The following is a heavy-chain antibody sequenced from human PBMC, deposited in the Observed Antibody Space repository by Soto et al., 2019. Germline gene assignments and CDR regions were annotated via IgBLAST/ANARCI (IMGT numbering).Heavy chain of an antibody. J-gene: IGHJ6*02. CDR3: AREFSGNFHYGMDV. CDR1: GDSVTSINFY. Sequence: SETLSLTCTVSGDSVTSINFYWSWIRQSPGNSLEWIGFINYNGNTNYNPSLRSRVTISLNTPQNQFTLTLRYVTAADTARYDCAREFSGNFHYGMDVWVQGTTVTVSS. CDR2: INYNGNT. D-gene: IGHD1-1*01. V-gene: IGHV4-61*01.